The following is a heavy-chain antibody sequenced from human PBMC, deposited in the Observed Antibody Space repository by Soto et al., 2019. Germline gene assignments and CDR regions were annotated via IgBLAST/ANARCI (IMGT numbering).Heavy chain of an antibody. V-gene: IGHV3-73*01. J-gene: IGHJ6*03. CDR1: GFTVSGSA. D-gene: IGHD3-10*01. CDR2: IRSKTNSYAT. Sequence: LRLSCAASGFTVSGSAVHWVRQASGKGLEWIGRIRSKTNSYATAYAASVKGRFTISRDDSKNTAYLQMNSLKTEDTAVYYCAKGPHSASGYYYMDVWGKGTTVTVSS. CDR3: AKGPHSASGYYYMDV.